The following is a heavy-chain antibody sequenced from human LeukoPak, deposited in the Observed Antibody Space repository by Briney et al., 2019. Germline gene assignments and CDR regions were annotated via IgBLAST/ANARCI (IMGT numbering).Heavy chain of an antibody. CDR3: ARSYDFWSGYYPTSFIPFDY. V-gene: IGHV4-59*01. CDR2: IYYSGST. J-gene: IGHJ4*02. Sequence: SETLSLTCTVSGGSISSYYWSWIRQPPGKGLEWIGYIYYSGSTNYNPSLKSRVTISVDTSKNQFSLKLSSVTAAATAVYYCARSYDFWSGYYPTSFIPFDYWGQGTLVTVSS. CDR1: GGSISSYY. D-gene: IGHD3-3*01.